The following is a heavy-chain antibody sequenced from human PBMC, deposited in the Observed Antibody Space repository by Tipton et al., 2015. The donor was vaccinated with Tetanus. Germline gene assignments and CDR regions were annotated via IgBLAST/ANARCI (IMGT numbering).Heavy chain of an antibody. CDR3: ARLREIVSRSGWALDN. V-gene: IGHV4-39*02. CDR1: GGSMSNSDYY. CDR2: ISYSGRT. D-gene: IGHD5/OR15-5a*01. J-gene: IGHJ4*02. Sequence: LRLSCIVSGGSMSNSDYYGAWVRQSPGKGLEWIGSISYSGRTYYNPSLKSRVTMSVDTSKKDFSVRLRSVTAADTAVYYCARLREIVSRSGWALDNWGQGTLVLVSS.